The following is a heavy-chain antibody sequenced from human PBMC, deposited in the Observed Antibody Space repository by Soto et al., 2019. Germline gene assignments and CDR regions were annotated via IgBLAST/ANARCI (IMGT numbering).Heavy chain of an antibody. Sequence: QVQLVQSGAEVTKPGASVKVYCKASGYTFTSYDINWVRQPTGQGLGWMGWLNPNSGNTGYAQKFPGRVTMTRNTPISTADMELSSLRSEDTAVYYTAITHVLFGEQHYWGQGTLVTVSS. CDR2: LNPNSGNT. D-gene: IGHD3-10*02. CDR1: GYTFTSYD. CDR3: AITHVLFGEQHY. V-gene: IGHV1-8*01. J-gene: IGHJ4*02.